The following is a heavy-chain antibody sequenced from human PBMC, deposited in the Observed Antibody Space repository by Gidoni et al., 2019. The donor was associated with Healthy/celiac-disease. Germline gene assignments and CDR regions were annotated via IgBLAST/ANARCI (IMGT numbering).Heavy chain of an antibody. D-gene: IGHD4-17*01. J-gene: IGHJ6*02. V-gene: IGHV4-31*03. Sequence: QVQLQESGPGLVKPSQTLSLTCTVSGGSISSGGYYWCWIRQHPGKGLEWIGYIYYSGITYYNPSLKSRVTISVDTSKNQFSRKLSSVTAADTAVYYCARGGGDYRFAYYYGMDVWGQGTTVTVSS. CDR1: GGSISSGGYY. CDR2: IYYSGIT. CDR3: ARGGGDYRFAYYYGMDV.